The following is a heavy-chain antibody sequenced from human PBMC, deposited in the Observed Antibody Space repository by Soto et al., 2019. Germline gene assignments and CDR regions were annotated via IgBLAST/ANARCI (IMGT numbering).Heavy chain of an antibody. J-gene: IGHJ6*02. CDR3: APLSVSLSGPYGIHV. D-gene: IGHD2-15*01. Sequence: ETLSLTCTVSGGSISRSTYYWGWIRQPPGKGLEWIGSMLYSGLTYYNPSLKSRVTLSVDTSKNQFSVRLNSVTASDTAVYYCAPLSVSLSGPYGIHVWGQGTTVTVSS. CDR1: GGSISRSTYY. V-gene: IGHV4-39*01. CDR2: MLYSGLT.